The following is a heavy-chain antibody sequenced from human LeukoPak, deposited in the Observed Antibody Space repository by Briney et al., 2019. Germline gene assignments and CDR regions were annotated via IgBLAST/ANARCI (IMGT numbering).Heavy chain of an antibody. Sequence: PGRSLRLSCAASGFTFSSYAMHWVRQAPGKGLEWVAVISYDGSNKYYADSVKGRFTISRDNSKNTLYLQMNSLRAEDTAVYYCARGGYSLVYWGQGTLVTVSS. J-gene: IGHJ4*02. D-gene: IGHD6-25*01. CDR3: ARGGYSLVY. CDR2: ISYDGSNK. CDR1: GFTFSSYA. V-gene: IGHV3-30-3*01.